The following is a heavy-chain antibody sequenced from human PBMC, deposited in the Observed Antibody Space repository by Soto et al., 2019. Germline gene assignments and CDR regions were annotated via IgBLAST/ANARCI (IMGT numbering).Heavy chain of an antibody. CDR3: ARESYYDSSGYYWGWFDP. Sequence: QVQLVQSGAEVKKPGSSVKVSCKASGGTFSSYAISWVRQAPGQGLEWMGGIIPIFGTANYAQKFQGRVSITADESTSTAYMELSSLRSEDTAVYYCARESYYDSSGYYWGWFDPWGQGTLVTVSS. D-gene: IGHD3-22*01. CDR1: GGTFSSYA. V-gene: IGHV1-69*01. J-gene: IGHJ5*02. CDR2: IIPIFGTA.